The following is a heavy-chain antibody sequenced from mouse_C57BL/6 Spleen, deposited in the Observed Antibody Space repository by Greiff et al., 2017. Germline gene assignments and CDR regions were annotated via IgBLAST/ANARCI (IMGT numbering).Heavy chain of an antibody. J-gene: IGHJ4*01. CDR2: IRNKANGYTT. CDR3: ARDMNYGSSLYAMDY. CDR1: GFTFTDYY. D-gene: IGHD1-1*01. V-gene: IGHV7-3*01. Sequence: GFTFTDYYMSWVRPPPGKALEWLGFIRNKANGYTTEYSASVKGRFTISRDNSQSILYLQMNALRAEDSATYYCARDMNYGSSLYAMDYWGQGTSVTVSS.